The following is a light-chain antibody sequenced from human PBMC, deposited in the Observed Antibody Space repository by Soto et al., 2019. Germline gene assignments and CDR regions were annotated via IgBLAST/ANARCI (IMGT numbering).Light chain of an antibody. CDR2: DVS. CDR3: SSYAGAHIV. CDR1: SIEVGGYNY. Sequence: QSVLTQPRSVSGSPGQSVTISCSGNSIEVGGYNYVSWYQQHPGKAPKLMIYDVSKRPSGVPDRFSGSKSGNTASLTVSGLQAEDEADYYCSSYAGAHIVFGTGTKVTVL. V-gene: IGLV2-11*01. J-gene: IGLJ1*01.